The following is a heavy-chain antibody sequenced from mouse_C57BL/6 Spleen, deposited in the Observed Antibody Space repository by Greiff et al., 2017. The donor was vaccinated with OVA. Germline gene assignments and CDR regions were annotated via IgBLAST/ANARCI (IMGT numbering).Heavy chain of an antibody. V-gene: IGHV1-82*01. CDR1: GYAFSSSW. CDR3: VYYGNYEYFDV. J-gene: IGHJ1*03. D-gene: IGHD2-1*01. CDR2: IYPGDGDT. Sequence: LVESGPELVKPGASVKISCKASGYAFSSSWMNWVKQRPGKGLEWIGRIYPGDGDTNYNGKFKGKATLTADKSSSTAYMQLSSLTSEDSAVYFCVYYGNYEYFDVWGTGTTVTVSS.